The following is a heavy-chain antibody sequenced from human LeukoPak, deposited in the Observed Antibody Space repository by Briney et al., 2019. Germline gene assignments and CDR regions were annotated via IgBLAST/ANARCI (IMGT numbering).Heavy chain of an antibody. CDR2: ISGSGGST. Sequence: SGGSLRLSCAASGFTFSSYAMSWVRQAPGKGLEWVSAISGSGGSTYYADSVKGRFTISRDNSKNTLYLQMNSLRAEDTAVYYCAKWGITAPHTFGGVLGPDYWGQGTLVTVSS. J-gene: IGHJ4*02. V-gene: IGHV3-23*01. D-gene: IGHD3-16*01. CDR1: GFTFSSYA. CDR3: AKWGITAPHTFGGVLGPDY.